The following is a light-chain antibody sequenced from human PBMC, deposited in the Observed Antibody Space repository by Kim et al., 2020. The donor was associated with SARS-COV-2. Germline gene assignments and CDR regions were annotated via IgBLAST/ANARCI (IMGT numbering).Light chain of an antibody. CDR3: QAWDSSTVV. J-gene: IGLJ2*01. Sequence: SVSAGQTAGITCSGDELGDKYACWYQQKPGQSPVLVIYQHSKRPSGLPGRFSGSNSGNTATLTLSGTQAMDEADYYCQAWDSSTVVFGGVTQLTVL. CDR2: QHS. V-gene: IGLV3-1*01. CDR1: ELGDKY.